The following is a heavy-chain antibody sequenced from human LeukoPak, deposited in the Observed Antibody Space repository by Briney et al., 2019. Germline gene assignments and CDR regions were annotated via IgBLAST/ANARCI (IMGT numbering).Heavy chain of an antibody. CDR3: ARTGFSGWYY. D-gene: IGHD6-19*01. J-gene: IGHJ4*02. CDR2: INHSGST. V-gene: IGHV4-34*01. CDR1: GGSISRYY. Sequence: SETLSLTCTVSGGSISRYYWSWIRQPPGKGLEWIGEINHSGSTNYNPSLKGRVTISVDTSKNQFSLKLSSVTAADTAVYYCARTGFSGWYYWGQGTLVTVSS.